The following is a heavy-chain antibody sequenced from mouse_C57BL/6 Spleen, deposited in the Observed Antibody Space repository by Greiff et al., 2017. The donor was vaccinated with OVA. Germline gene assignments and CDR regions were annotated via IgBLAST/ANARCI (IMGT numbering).Heavy chain of an antibody. J-gene: IGHJ4*01. CDR3: ARGPPLRYGAMDY. CDR1: GFNIQDYY. D-gene: IGHD1-1*01. V-gene: IGHV14-2*01. CDR2: IDPEDGET. Sequence: EVQRVESGAELVKPGASVKLSCTASGFNIQDYYMHWVKQRTEQGLKWIGRIDPEDGETKYAPKFQGKATITADTSSNTAYLQLSSLTSEDTAVYYCARGPPLRYGAMDYWGQGTSVTVSS.